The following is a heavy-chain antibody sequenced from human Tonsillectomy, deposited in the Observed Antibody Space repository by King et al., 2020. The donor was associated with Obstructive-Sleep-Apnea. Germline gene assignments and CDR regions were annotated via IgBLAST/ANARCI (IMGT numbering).Heavy chain of an antibody. J-gene: IGHJ4*02. CDR1: GYSFTSYW. D-gene: IGHD3-22*01. Sequence: VQLVESGAEVKKPGESLKISCKGSGYSFTSYWIGWVRQIPGKGLEWMGIIDPGDSDTRYSPSFPGQVTISADKSISTAYLQWSSLKASDTAMYYCARGDYYDSSGYYQFDYWGQGTLVTVSS. V-gene: IGHV5-51*01. CDR2: IDPGDSDT. CDR3: ARGDYYDSSGYYQFDY.